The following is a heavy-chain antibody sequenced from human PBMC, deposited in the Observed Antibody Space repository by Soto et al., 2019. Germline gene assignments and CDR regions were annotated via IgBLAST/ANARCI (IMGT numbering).Heavy chain of an antibody. CDR3: EKDHIWAYSSSWYFDY. Sequence: QVQLVESGGGVVQPGRSLRLSCAASGFTFSRYGMHWVRQAPGKGLEWVAVISYDGSNKYYADSVKGRFTISRGNSKNTRYLQMNSLRAEDTAVYYCEKDHIWAYSSSWYFDYWGQGTLVTVSS. CDR1: GFTFSRYG. CDR2: ISYDGSNK. V-gene: IGHV3-30*18. D-gene: IGHD6-13*01. J-gene: IGHJ4*02.